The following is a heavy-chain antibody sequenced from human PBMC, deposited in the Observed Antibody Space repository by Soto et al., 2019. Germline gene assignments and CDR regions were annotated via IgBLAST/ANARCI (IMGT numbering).Heavy chain of an antibody. D-gene: IGHD4-17*01. CDR1: GFTFSSYA. CDR2: ISYDGSNK. J-gene: IGHJ4*02. Sequence: GGSLRLSCAASGFTFSSYAMHWVRQAPGKGLEWVAVISYDGSNKYYADSVKGRFTISRDNSKNTLYLQMNSLRAEDTAVYYCARGDYGDSPDYWGQGTLVTVSS. V-gene: IGHV3-30-3*01. CDR3: ARGDYGDSPDY.